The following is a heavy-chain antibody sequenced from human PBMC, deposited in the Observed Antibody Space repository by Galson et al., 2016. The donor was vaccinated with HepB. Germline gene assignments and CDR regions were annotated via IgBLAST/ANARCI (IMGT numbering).Heavy chain of an antibody. J-gene: IGHJ6*02. CDR1: GASISGHY. D-gene: IGHD3/OR15-3a*01. Sequence: ETLSLTCAVSGASISGHYWSWIRRPPGKGLEWIGYVHYSGTTNYNPSLKSRVSISIDTSKTHFSLRLTSLTAADTAIYFCARDGRAWVGLDVWGQGTTVTVSS. CDR2: VHYSGTT. V-gene: IGHV4-59*11. CDR3: ARDGRAWVGLDV.